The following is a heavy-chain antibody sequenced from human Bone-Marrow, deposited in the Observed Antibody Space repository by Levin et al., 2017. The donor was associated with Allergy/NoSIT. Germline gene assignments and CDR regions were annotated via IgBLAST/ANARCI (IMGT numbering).Heavy chain of an antibody. CDR3: ASQSLTIWPSYYFYGMDV. Sequence: PGESLKISCQTSGYGFTTYWIGWVRQMPGKGLEWMGLIFPSDSDTRYSPSFQGQVTMSVEKSTSTAYLQWSSLKASDTAPYYCASQSLTIWPSYYFYGMDVWGQGTTVTVSS. CDR2: IFPSDSDT. D-gene: IGHD3-3*01. V-gene: IGHV5-51*01. CDR1: GYGFTTYW. J-gene: IGHJ6*02.